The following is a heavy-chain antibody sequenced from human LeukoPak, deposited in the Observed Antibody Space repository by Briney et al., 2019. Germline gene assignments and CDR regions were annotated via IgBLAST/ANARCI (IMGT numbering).Heavy chain of an antibody. J-gene: IGHJ4*02. CDR2: IHYIGST. V-gene: IGHV4-61*01. CDR3: ARIYCSGSSCYYFDY. Sequence: SETLSLTCTVSGGSVSSGSYCWSWIRQPPGKGLEWIGYIHYIGSTNYNPSLKSRVTTSVDTSKNQFSLKLSSVTAADTAVYYCARIYCSGSSCYYFDYWGQGTLVTVSS. D-gene: IGHD2-15*01. CDR1: GGSVSSGSYC.